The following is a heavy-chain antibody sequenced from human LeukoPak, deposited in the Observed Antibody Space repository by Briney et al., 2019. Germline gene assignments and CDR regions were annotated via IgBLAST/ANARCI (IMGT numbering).Heavy chain of an antibody. J-gene: IGHJ5*02. CDR1: GFSLSGYW. CDR2: NNGDGSTT. V-gene: IGHV3-74*01. CDR3: ARDPRNVGLAP. Sequence: GGSLRLSYVASGFSLSGYWMYWVRQAPGKGLMYISRNNGDGSTTNYADVVKGRFTMSRDNVKNTLYLQMNSLRVEDTAVYYCARDPRNVGLAPWGQGTLVTVSS. D-gene: IGHD2-15*01.